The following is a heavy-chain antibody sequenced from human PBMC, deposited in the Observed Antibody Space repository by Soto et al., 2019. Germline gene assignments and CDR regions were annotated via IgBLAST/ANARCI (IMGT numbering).Heavy chain of an antibody. CDR2: INPNSGGT. V-gene: IGHV1-2*04. D-gene: IGHD3-22*01. CDR3: ARGGAYYYDSSGYSFAFDI. J-gene: IGHJ3*02. CDR1: GYTFTGYY. Sequence: ASVKVSCNASGYTFTGYYMHWVLQAPGQGREWMGWINPNSGGTNYAQKFQGWVTMTRDTSISTAYMELSRLRSDDTAVYYCARGGAYYYDSSGYSFAFDIWGQGTMVTVS.